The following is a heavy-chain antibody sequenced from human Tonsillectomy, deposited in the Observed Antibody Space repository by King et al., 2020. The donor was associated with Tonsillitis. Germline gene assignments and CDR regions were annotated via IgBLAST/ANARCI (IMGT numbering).Heavy chain of an antibody. J-gene: IGHJ4*02. D-gene: IGHD2-15*01. CDR3: ARDPPGCSGGNCYIDY. Sequence: VQLVESGAEVKKPGASVKVSCTASGYTFTNYYMHWVRQAPGQGLEWMGIINPSGGSTIYAQKFQGRVTMTRDTSTSTVYMELSSLRSEDTAIYYCARDPPGCSGGNCYIDYWGQGTLVTVSS. CDR1: GYTFTNYY. V-gene: IGHV1-46*03. CDR2: INPSGGST.